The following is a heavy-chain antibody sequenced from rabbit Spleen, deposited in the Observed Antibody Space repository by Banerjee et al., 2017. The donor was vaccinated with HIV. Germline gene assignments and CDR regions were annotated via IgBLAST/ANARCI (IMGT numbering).Heavy chain of an antibody. Sequence: QSLEESGGDLVKPGASLTLTCIASGVSFSGNSYMCWVRQAPGKGLEWIACIAAGSSGDTYYANWAKGRFTISKTSSTTVTLQMTSLTAADTATYFCARETSSGWGVVSFYFSLWGPGTLVTVS. D-gene: IGHD4-1*01. CDR1: GVSFSGNSY. V-gene: IGHV1S40*01. CDR2: IAAGSSGDT. CDR3: ARETSSGWGVVSFYFSL. J-gene: IGHJ4*01.